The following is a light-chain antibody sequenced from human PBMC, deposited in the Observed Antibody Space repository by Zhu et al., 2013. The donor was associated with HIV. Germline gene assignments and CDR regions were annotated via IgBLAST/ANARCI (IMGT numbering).Light chain of an antibody. CDR3: QQRGSRPPYT. CDR1: QSVRTN. CDR2: GAS. V-gene: IGKV3-15*01. J-gene: IGKJ2*01. Sequence: EIVMTQSPDTLSVSPGERVTLSCRASQSVRTNLAWYQQKPGQAPRLLIYGASSRATGIPDRFSGSGSGTEFTLTITSLQSEDSAVYYCQQRGSRPPYTFGQGTILEIK.